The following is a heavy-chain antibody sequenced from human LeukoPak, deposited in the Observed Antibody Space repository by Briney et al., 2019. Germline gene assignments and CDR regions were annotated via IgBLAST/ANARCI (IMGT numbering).Heavy chain of an antibody. CDR2: IKHDGSEK. CDR1: GFTFETYW. V-gene: IGHV3-7*01. Sequence: GGSLRLSCAASGFTFETYWMSWVRQAPGKGLEWLANIKHDGSEKYYVDSVKGRFTISRDNGKDSLYLHMNSLRVEDTAVYYCARDSNCGGNCYSGINIFDIWGQGTMVTVSS. J-gene: IGHJ3*02. CDR3: ARDSNCGGNCYSGINIFDI. D-gene: IGHD2-21*02.